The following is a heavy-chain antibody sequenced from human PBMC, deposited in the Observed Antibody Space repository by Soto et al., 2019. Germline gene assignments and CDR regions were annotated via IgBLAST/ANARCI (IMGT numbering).Heavy chain of an antibody. J-gene: IGHJ5*02. CDR2: IYHTGNA. V-gene: IGHV4-39*01. CDR3: ARDFFDSSDYTTNWFDP. D-gene: IGHD3-22*01. Sequence: SETLSLTCAVSGGSFSRFYWAWIRQPPGEGLEWIGSIYHTGNAYYNPSLKSRVTISVDTSKNQFSLKLTSVTAADAALYYCARDFFDSSDYTTNWFDPWGQGTLVTVSS. CDR1: GGSFSRFY.